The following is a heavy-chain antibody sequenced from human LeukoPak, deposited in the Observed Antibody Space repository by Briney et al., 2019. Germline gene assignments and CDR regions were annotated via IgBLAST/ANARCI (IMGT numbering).Heavy chain of an antibody. V-gene: IGHV4-38-2*02. CDR2: IYYSGST. CDR1: GYSITSSYY. J-gene: IGHJ2*01. Sequence: PSETLSLTCTVSGYSITSSYYWGWIRQPPGKGLEWIGSIYYSGSTYYNPSLKSRVTISVDTSKNQFSLKLSSVTAADTAVYYCARDPGLWFGELLPHYFDLWGRGTLVTVSS. CDR3: ARDPGLWFGELLPHYFDL. D-gene: IGHD3-10*01.